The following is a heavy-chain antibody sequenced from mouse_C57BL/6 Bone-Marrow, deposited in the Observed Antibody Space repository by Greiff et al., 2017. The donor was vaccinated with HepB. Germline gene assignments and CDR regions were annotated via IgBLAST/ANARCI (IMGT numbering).Heavy chain of an antibody. J-gene: IGHJ2*01. Sequence: EVQLQSGTVLARPGASVKMSCKTSGYTFTSYWMHWVKQRPGQGLEWIGAIYPGNSDTSYNQKFKGKAKLTAVTSASTAYMELSSLTNEDSAVYYCTRGDYYGRGDYWGQGTTLTVSS. D-gene: IGHD1-1*01. CDR2: IYPGNSDT. V-gene: IGHV1-5*01. CDR3: TRGDYYGRGDY. CDR1: GYTFTSYW.